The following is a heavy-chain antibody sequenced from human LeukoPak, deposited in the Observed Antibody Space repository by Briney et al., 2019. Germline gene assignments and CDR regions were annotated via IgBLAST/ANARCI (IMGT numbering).Heavy chain of an antibody. CDR2: ISSSSSYI. J-gene: IGHJ6*02. V-gene: IGHV3-21*01. D-gene: IGHD6-13*01. CDR1: GFTFSSYS. CDR3: ARDPRGSWGHYYYGMDV. Sequence: GGSLRLSCAASGFTFSSYSMNWVRQAPGKGLEWVSSISSSSSYIYYADSVKGRFTISRGNAKNSLYLQMNSLRAEDTAVYYCARDPRGSWGHYYYGMDVWGQGTTVTVSS.